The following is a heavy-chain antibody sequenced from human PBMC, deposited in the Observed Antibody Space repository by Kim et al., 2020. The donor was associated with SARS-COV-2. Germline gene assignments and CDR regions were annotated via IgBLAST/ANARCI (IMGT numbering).Heavy chain of an antibody. CDR1: GFTFSSYS. Sequence: GGSLRLSCAASGFTFSSYSMNWVRQAPGKGLEWVSSISSSSSYIYYADSVKGRFTISRDNAKNSLYLQMNSLRAEDTAVYYCARAGGGSYGMDVWGQGTTVTVSS. J-gene: IGHJ6*02. CDR3: ARAGGGSYGMDV. CDR2: ISSSSSYI. V-gene: IGHV3-21*01. D-gene: IGHD3-10*01.